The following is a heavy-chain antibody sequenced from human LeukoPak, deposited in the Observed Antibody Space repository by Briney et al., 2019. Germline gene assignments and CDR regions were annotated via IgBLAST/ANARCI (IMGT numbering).Heavy chain of an antibody. CDR1: GYTFTSYA. D-gene: IGHD1-7*01. V-gene: IGHV1-18*01. J-gene: IGHJ4*02. Sequence: ASVKVSCKPSGYTFTSYAISWVRQAPGQGLEWMGWINTYNSNTDYAQKLQDRVTMTTDTSTSTAYMELRSLRSDDTAEYYCARQLNWNSRALDYWGQGTLVTVSS. CDR3: ARQLNWNSRALDY. CDR2: INTYNSNT.